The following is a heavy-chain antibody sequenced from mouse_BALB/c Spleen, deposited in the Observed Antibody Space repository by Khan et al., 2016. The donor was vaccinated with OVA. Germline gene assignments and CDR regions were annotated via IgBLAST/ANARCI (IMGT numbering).Heavy chain of an antibody. CDR3: ASGCDWYFDV. CDR1: GYTFTNYG. Sequence: QIQLVQSGPELKKPGETVKISCKASGYTFTNYGMNWVKQAPGKGLKWMGWINTYTGEPTYADDFKGRFAFSLETSASTAYLQINNLKTEDTATYYCASGCDWYFDVWGEGTTVTVSS. V-gene: IGHV9-3-1*01. CDR2: INTYTGEP. J-gene: IGHJ1*01.